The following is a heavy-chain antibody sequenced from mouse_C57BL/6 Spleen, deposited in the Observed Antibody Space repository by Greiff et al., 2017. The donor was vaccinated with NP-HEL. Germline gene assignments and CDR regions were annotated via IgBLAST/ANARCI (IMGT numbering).Heavy chain of an antibody. CDR1: GFTFSDYG. CDR2: ISSGSSTI. CDR3: ARPGDGSSYYAMDY. D-gene: IGHD1-1*01. Sequence: EVQRVESGGGLVKPGGSLKLSCAASGFTFSDYGMHWVRQAPEKGLEWVAYISSGSSTIYYADTVKGRFTISRDNAKNTLFLQMTSLRSADTAMYYCARPGDGSSYYAMDYWGQGTSVTVSS. V-gene: IGHV5-17*01. J-gene: IGHJ4*01.